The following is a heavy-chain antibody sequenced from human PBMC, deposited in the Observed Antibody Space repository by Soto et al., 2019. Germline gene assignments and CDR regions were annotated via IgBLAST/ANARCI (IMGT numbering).Heavy chain of an antibody. CDR2: IIPILGIA. D-gene: IGHD3-10*01. J-gene: IGHJ6*02. CDR3: AHLQGGLLGFGESSYGMDV. CDR1: GGTFSSYT. Sequence: QVQLVQSGAEVKKPGSSVKVSCKASGGTFSSYTISWVRQAPGQGLEWMGRIIPILGIANYAQKFQGRVTITADNAKSPDYMELSSLRSEDTAVYYCAHLQGGLLGFGESSYGMDVWGQGTTVTVSS. V-gene: IGHV1-69*02.